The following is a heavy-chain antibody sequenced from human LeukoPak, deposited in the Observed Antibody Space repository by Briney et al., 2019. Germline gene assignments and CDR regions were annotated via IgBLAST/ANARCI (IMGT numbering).Heavy chain of an antibody. CDR3: ARSAGRFGSGGSCYDY. Sequence: PGGSLRLSCAASGFTFSNYAMHWVRQAPGKGLEYVSAISDNGGSTYYANSVKGRFTISRDNSKNTLYLQMGSLRDGDMAMYYCARSAGRFGSGGSCYDYWGQGTLVTVSS. CDR2: ISDNGGST. V-gene: IGHV3-64*01. CDR1: GFTFSNYA. D-gene: IGHD2-15*01. J-gene: IGHJ4*02.